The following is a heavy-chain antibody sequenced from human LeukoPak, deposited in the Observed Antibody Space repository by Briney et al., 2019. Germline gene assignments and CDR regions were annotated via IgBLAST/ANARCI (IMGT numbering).Heavy chain of an antibody. D-gene: IGHD4-17*01. CDR1: GGSFSGYY. Sequence: SETLSLTCAVYGGSFSGYYWSWIRQPPGKGLEWIGEINHSGSTNYNPSLKSRVTISVDTSKNQFSLKLSSVTAADTAVYYCARGASLPRYNRFDPWGQGTLVTVSS. V-gene: IGHV4-34*01. CDR3: ARGASLPRYNRFDP. CDR2: INHSGST. J-gene: IGHJ5*02.